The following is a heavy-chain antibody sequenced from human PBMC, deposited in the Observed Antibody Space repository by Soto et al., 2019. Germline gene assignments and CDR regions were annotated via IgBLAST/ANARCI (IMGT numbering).Heavy chain of an antibody. J-gene: IGHJ5*02. D-gene: IGHD2-15*01. CDR2: ISGSGGST. CDR3: ALRGVYCSGGSCYRWFDP. Sequence: EVQLLESGGGLVQPGGSLRLSCAASGFTFSSYAMSWVRQAPGKGLEWVSAISGSGGSTYYADSVKGRFTISRDNSKNTLYLQMNSLRAEDTAVYYCALRGVYCSGGSCYRWFDPWGQGTLVTVSS. V-gene: IGHV3-23*01. CDR1: GFTFSSYA.